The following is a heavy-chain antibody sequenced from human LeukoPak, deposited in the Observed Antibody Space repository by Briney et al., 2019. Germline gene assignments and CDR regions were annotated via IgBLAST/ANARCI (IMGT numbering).Heavy chain of an antibody. Sequence: PSETLSLTCTVSGGSISTYYWTWLRQPPGKGREWIGYIYHSGSTNYNPSLKSRVTISVDTSQKQFSLKLSSVPAPDTAVYYCARVVRGVPNWFHPWGQGPLVTVPS. CDR3: ARVVRGVPNWFHP. CDR2: IYHSGST. J-gene: IGHJ5*02. CDR1: GGSISTYY. V-gene: IGHV4-59*12. D-gene: IGHD3-10*01.